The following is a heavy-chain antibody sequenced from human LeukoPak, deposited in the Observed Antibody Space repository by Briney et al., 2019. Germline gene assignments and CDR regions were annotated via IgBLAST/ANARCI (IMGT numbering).Heavy chain of an antibody. Sequence: PSETLSLTCTVSGGSITSSSYYWGWIRQPPGKGLEWIGYIYYSGSTYYNPSLKSRVTISVDTSKNQFSLKLSSVTAADTAVYYCARDGMPVDTAMVGWFDPWGQGTLVTVSS. CDR1: GGSITSSSYY. D-gene: IGHD5-18*01. V-gene: IGHV4-30-4*08. CDR3: ARDGMPVDTAMVGWFDP. CDR2: IYYSGST. J-gene: IGHJ5*02.